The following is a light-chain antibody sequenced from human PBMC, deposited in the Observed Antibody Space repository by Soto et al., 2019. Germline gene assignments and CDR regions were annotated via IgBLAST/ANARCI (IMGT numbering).Light chain of an antibody. V-gene: IGLV1-40*01. CDR3: QSYDSSLSAV. Sequence: QSALTQPPSVSGAPGQRVTISCPGSSSNIGAGYDVHWYQQFPGTAPKLLIYGNSNRPSGVPDRFSGSKCGTSASLAITGLQAEDEADYYCQSYDSSLSAVFGSGTKVTVL. CDR2: GNS. J-gene: IGLJ1*01. CDR1: SSNIGAGYD.